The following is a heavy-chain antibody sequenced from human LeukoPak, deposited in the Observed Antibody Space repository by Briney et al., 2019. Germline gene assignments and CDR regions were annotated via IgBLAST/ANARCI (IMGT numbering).Heavy chain of an antibody. Sequence: PSGTLSLTCAVSGGSISSSNWWSWVRQPPGKGLEWIGEIYHSGSTNYNPSLKSRVTISVDKSKNQFSLKLTSVTAADTAAYYSARQGDSGWYYFDYWGQGTLVTVSS. CDR2: IYHSGST. J-gene: IGHJ4*02. V-gene: IGHV4-4*02. D-gene: IGHD6-19*01. CDR3: ARQGDSGWYYFDY. CDR1: GGSISSSNW.